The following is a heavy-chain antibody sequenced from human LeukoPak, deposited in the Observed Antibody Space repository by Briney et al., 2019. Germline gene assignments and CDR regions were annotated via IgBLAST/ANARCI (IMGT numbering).Heavy chain of an antibody. CDR1: GFTFSSYA. D-gene: IGHD5-12*01. V-gene: IGHV3-30-3*01. J-gene: IGHJ4*02. CDR2: ISYDGSNK. CDR3: ARGRGVATTTPYSDY. Sequence: QTGGSLRLSCAASGFTFSSYAMHWVRQAPGKGLEWVAVISYDGSNKYYADSVKGRFTISRDNSKNTLYLQMNSLRAEDTAVYYCARGRGVATTTPYSDYWGQGTLVTVSS.